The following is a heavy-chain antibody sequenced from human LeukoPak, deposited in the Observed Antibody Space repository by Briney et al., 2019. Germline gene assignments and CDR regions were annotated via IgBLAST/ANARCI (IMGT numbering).Heavy chain of an antibody. J-gene: IGHJ4*02. CDR3: ARSSSGWHFDY. CDR2: IYSGGST. CDR1: GFTVSSNY. V-gene: IGHV3-53*01. D-gene: IGHD6-19*01. Sequence: PGGSLRLSCAASGFTVSSNYMSWVRQAPGKGLEWVSVIYSGGSTYYADSVKGRFTISRDNSKNTLYLQMNSLRAEDTAVYYWARSSSGWHFDYWGQGTLVTVSS.